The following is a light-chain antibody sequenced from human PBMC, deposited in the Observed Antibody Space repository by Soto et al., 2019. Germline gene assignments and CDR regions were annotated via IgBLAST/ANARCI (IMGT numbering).Light chain of an antibody. CDR1: QSVSSY. CDR3: QQYETSPRT. Sequence: EIVLTQSPATLSLSPGERATLSCRASQSVSSYLAWYQQKPGQAPRLLIYDASNRATGIPVRFSGSGSGTDFTLTISSLEPEDFAVYYCQQYETSPRTFGQGTKVDIK. V-gene: IGKV3-11*01. J-gene: IGKJ1*01. CDR2: DAS.